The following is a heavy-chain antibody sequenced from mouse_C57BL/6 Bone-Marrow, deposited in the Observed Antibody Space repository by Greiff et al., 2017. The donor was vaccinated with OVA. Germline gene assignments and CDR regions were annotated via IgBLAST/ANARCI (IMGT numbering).Heavy chain of an antibody. Sequence: VKVVESGAELMKPGASVKLSCKATGYTFTGYWIEWVKQRPGHGLEWIGEILPGSGSTNYNEKFKGKATFTADTSSNTAYMQLSRLTTAASSLYSCSRWGTLVSHFAYWGQGTTLTVSS. CDR1: GYTFTGYW. D-gene: IGHD2-12*01. CDR3: SRWGTLVSHFAY. J-gene: IGHJ2*01. CDR2: ILPGSGST. V-gene: IGHV1-9*01.